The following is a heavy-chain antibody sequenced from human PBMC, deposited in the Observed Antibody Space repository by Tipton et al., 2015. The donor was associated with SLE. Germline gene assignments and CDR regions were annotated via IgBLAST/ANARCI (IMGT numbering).Heavy chain of an antibody. J-gene: IGHJ4*02. CDR2: IYYSGGT. CDR1: GFTFSSYE. CDR3: ARAGDY. Sequence: LRLSCAASGFTFSSYEMNWVRQAPGKGLEWVASIYYSGGTNYNPSLKSRVTISVDTAKNQFSLKLTSVTAADTAMYYCARAGDYWGQGTLVTVSS. V-gene: IGHV4-59*08.